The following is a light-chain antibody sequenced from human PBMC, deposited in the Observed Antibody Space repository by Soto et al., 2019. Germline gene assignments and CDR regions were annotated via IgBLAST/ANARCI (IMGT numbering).Light chain of an antibody. CDR2: GNS. J-gene: IGLJ2*01. CDR3: QSYDSSLSV. V-gene: IGLV1-40*01. Sequence: QSVLTQPPSVSGAPGQRVTISCTGSSSNIGAGYDVHWYQQLPGTAPKLHIYGNSNRPSGVPDRLSGSKSGTSASLAITGLQAEDEADYYCQSYDSSLSVFGGGTKLTVL. CDR1: SSNIGAGYD.